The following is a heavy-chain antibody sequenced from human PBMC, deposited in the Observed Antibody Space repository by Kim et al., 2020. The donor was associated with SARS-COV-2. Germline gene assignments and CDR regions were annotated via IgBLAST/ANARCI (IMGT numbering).Heavy chain of an antibody. CDR2: IYYSGST. J-gene: IGHJ6*02. Sequence: SETLSLTCTVSGGSISSYYWSWIRQPPGKGLEWIGYIYYSGSTNYNPSLKSRVTISVDTSKNQFSLKLSSVTAADTAVYYCARGARQQDVWGQGTTVTVSS. V-gene: IGHV4-59*13. CDR1: GGSISSYY. CDR3: ARGARQQDV. D-gene: IGHD6-13*01.